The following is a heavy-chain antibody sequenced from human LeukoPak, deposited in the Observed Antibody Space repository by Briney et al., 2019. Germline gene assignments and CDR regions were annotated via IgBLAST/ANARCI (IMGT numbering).Heavy chain of an antibody. V-gene: IGHV3-20*04. J-gene: IGHJ6*03. Sequence: GGSLRLSCAASGFTFDDYGMSWVRQAPGKGLEWVSGINWNGGSTGYADSVKGRFTISRDNAKNTLYLQMNSLRAGDTAVYYCARTNYGDPGAYYYYMDVWGKGTTVTISS. CDR1: GFTFDDYG. CDR3: ARTNYGDPGAYYYYMDV. CDR2: INWNGGST. D-gene: IGHD4-17*01.